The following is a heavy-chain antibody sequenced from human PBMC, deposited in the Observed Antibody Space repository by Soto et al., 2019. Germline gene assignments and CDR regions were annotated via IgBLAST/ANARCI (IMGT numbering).Heavy chain of an antibody. J-gene: IGHJ6*02. CDR1: GYDFTSYY. CDR2: INPDGGNA. Sequence: QVQLVQSGAEVKVPGASLKVSCKASGYDFTSYYIHWVRQAPGQGLEGMGIINPDGGNARYAQKLLGRVSLTRDTFTSTVYMELSRLSSEDSAIYSCARETNVALTFHYYGMDVWGRGTTVTVSS. V-gene: IGHV1-46*04. CDR3: ARETNVALTFHYYGMDV.